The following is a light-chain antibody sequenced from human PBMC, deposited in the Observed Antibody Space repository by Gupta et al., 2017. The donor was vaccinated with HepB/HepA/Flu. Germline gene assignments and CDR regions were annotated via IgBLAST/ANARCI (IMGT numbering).Light chain of an antibody. Sequence: EIVMTQSPATLSVSPGERAVLSCRASQRISSNLVWYQQKPVQAPRLLIYDASSRASGIPARFSGSGSGTEFTLTISSLQSEDFAVFYCQQENYCPRTFGQGTKVEVK. J-gene: IGKJ1*01. CDR1: QRISSN. V-gene: IGKV3-15*01. CDR2: DAS. CDR3: QQENYCPRT.